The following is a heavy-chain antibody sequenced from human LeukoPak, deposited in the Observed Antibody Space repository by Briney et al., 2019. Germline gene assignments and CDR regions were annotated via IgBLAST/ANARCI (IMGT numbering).Heavy chain of an antibody. CDR1: GLTFSSYA. J-gene: IGHJ4*02. CDR3: AKDRGPAYDSWSGKRELFDY. D-gene: IGHD3-3*01. CDR2: ISGSGGST. V-gene: IGHV3-23*01. Sequence: PGGSLRLSCAASGLTFSSYAMSWVRQAPGKGLEWVSAISGSGGSTYYADSVKGRFTISRDNSKNTLYLQMNSLRAEDTAVYYCAKDRGPAYDSWSGKRELFDYWGQGTLVTVSS.